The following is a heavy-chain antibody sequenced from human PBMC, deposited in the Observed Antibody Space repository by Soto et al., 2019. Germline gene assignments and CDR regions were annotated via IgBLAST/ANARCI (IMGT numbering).Heavy chain of an antibody. CDR3: AREKGYNWNPPGYGMDV. Sequence: SETLSLTCTVSGDSISNYYWSWIRQPPGKRLEWIGFIYYSGSTNYNPSLKSRVTISVDTSKNEFSLKLSSVTAADTAVYYCAREKGYNWNPPGYGMDVWGQGTTVTVSS. CDR2: IYYSGST. CDR1: GDSISNYY. V-gene: IGHV4-59*01. J-gene: IGHJ6*02. D-gene: IGHD1-20*01.